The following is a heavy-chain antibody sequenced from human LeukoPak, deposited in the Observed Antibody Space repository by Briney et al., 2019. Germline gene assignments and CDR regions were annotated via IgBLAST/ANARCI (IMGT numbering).Heavy chain of an antibody. CDR2: ISSSSSYI. Sequence: GGSLRLSCAASGFTFSSYSMNWVRQAPGKGLEWVSSISSSSSYIYYADSVKGRFTISSDNAKNSLYLQMNSLRAEDTAVYYCARVGRWVGDYYDSSGYYYPDYWGQGTLVTVSS. CDR1: GFTFSSYS. J-gene: IGHJ4*02. CDR3: ARVGRWVGDYYDSSGYYYPDY. V-gene: IGHV3-21*01. D-gene: IGHD3-22*01.